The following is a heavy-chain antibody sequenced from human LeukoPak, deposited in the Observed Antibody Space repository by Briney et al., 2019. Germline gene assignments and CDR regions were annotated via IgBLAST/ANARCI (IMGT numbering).Heavy chain of an antibody. CDR1: GFTVSSNY. J-gene: IGHJ4*02. V-gene: IGHV3-53*01. D-gene: IGHD1-20*01. CDR3: ARARNWNDAGLDY. Sequence: PGGSLRLSCAASGFTVSSNYMSWVRQAPGKGLEWVSVVYSGGSTYYADSVKGRFTISRDNSKNTLYLQMNSLRAEDTAVYYCARARNWNDAGLDYWGQGTLVTVSS. CDR2: VYSGGST.